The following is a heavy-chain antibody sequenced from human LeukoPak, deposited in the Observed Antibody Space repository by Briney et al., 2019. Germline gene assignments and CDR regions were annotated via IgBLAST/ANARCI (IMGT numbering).Heavy chain of an antibody. V-gene: IGHV1-69*05. CDR3: ARRPLRGGNPWWYFDL. CDR1: GGTFSSYA. CDR2: IIPIFGTA. Sequence: ASVKVSXEASGGTFSSYAISWMRQAPGQGLEWMGRIIPIFGTANYAQKFQGRVTITTDESTSTAYMELSSLRSEDTAVYYCARRPLRGGNPWWYFDLWGRGTLVTVSS. J-gene: IGHJ2*01. D-gene: IGHD4-23*01.